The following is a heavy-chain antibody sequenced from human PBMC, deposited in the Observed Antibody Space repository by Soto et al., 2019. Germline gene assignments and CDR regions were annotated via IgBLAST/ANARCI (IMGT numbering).Heavy chain of an antibody. J-gene: IGHJ4*02. V-gene: IGHV4-59*01. CDR2: IYDSGSP. CDR1: VPSISVYS. Sequence: SDTLSLTCRISVPSISVYSWGWVRQSPGQSLEWIGYIYDSGSPYYNPSLKTRVTIAAASSKNQISLKLTSATGADTAVYYCARGVGSSPQRYWGRGTLVTVS. CDR3: ARGVGSSPQRY. D-gene: IGHD3-9*01.